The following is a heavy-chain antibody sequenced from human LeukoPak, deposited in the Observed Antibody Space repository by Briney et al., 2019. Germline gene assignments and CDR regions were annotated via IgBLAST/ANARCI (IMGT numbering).Heavy chain of an antibody. CDR1: GGPFSGYY. Sequence: EPSETLSLTCAVYGGPFSGYYWSWIRQPPGKGLEWIGEINHSGSTNYNPSLKSRVTISVDTSKNQFSLKLSSVTAADTAVYYCARGIDYWGQGTLVTVSS. V-gene: IGHV4-34*01. CDR3: ARGIDY. J-gene: IGHJ4*02. CDR2: INHSGST.